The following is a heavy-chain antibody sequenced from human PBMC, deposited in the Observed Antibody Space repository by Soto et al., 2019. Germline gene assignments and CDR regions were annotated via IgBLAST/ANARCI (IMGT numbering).Heavy chain of an antibody. Sequence: QVQMVQSGAEVKEPGASVNVSCKASGYTFTSYSMHWVRQAPGQGLEWRGMIHTMVGATSYAQKSQGRGAMTGGTYTSTLYMELSSLTSEDTAVYFCARVPLGGVSNFDFWGQGTLVTVSS. CDR1: GYTFTSYS. V-gene: IGHV1-46*01. D-gene: IGHD3-16*01. J-gene: IGHJ4*02. CDR3: ARVPLGGVSNFDF. CDR2: IHTMVGAT.